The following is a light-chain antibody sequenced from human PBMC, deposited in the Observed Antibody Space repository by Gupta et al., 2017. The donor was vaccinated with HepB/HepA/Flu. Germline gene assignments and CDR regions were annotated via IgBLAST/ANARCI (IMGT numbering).Light chain of an antibody. Sequence: EIVLTQSPATLSLSPGERATLSCRASQSVDSYLDWYQQKPGQAPRLLIYDASNRANGVPDRFSGSGSGTEFTLTISSREPEDFAVYYCQHRRSCPVPFGQGTKVEIK. CDR2: DAS. J-gene: IGKJ1*01. CDR1: QSVDSY. CDR3: QHRRSCPVP. V-gene: IGKV3-11*01.